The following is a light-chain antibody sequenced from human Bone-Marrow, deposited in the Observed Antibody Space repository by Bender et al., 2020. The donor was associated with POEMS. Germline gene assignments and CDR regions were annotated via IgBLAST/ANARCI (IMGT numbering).Light chain of an antibody. Sequence: QSALTQPASVSGSPGQSITVSCTGSSRDVGTYNLVSWYQQHPGRAPKLVIYQVTKRPSGVSPRFSGSKSGNTTSLTISGLQADDEADYYCSSYTTISARVFGGGTKVTVL. CDR2: QVT. CDR1: SRDVGTYNL. CDR3: SSYTTISARV. J-gene: IGLJ2*01. V-gene: IGLV2-14*02.